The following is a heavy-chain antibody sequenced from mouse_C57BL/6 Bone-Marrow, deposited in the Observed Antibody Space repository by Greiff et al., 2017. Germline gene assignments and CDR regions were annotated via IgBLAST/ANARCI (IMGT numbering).Heavy chain of an antibody. CDR1: GYTFTDYN. Sequence: VQLQQSGPELVKPGASVKIPCKASGYTFTDYNMDWVKQSPGKSLEWIGDINPNNGGTIYNQKFKGKATLTVDKSSSTAYMELRSLTSEDTAVYYCARQDYGSSPYFDYWGQGTTLTVSS. J-gene: IGHJ2*01. CDR2: INPNNGGT. CDR3: ARQDYGSSPYFDY. V-gene: IGHV1-18*01. D-gene: IGHD1-1*01.